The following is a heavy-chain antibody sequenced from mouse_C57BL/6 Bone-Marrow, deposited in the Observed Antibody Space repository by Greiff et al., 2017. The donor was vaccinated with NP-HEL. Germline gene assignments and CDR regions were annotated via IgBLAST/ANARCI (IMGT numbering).Heavy chain of an antibody. J-gene: IGHJ2*01. CDR3: ARECRWLLLDY. Sequence: QVQLQQSGAELVRPGASVKLSCKASGYTFTDYYINWVKQRPGQGLEWIARIYPGSGNTYYNEKFKGKATLTAEKSSSTAYMQLSSLTSEDSAVYFCARECRWLLLDYWGQGTTLTVSS. D-gene: IGHD2-3*01. V-gene: IGHV1-76*01. CDR1: GYTFTDYY. CDR2: IYPGSGNT.